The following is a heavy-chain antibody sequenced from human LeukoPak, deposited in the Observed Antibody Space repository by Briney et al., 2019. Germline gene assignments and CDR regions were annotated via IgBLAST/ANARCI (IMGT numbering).Heavy chain of an antibody. V-gene: IGHV1-2*02. CDR2: INPNSGGT. Sequence: ASVKVSCKASGYTFTGYYMHWVRQAPGQGLEWMGWINPNSGGTYYAQKFQGRVTMTRDTSISTAYMELSRLRSDDTAVYYCARDSVVEPDYYYGMDVWGQGTMVTVSS. CDR3: ARDSVVEPDYYYGMDV. D-gene: IGHD2-2*01. J-gene: IGHJ6*02. CDR1: GYTFTGYY.